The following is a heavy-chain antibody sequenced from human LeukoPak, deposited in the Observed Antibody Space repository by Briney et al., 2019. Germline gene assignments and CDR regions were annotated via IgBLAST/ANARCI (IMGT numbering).Heavy chain of an antibody. CDR2: ISANGNT. J-gene: IGHJ4*02. V-gene: IGHV4-39*07. Sequence: SETLSLTCTVSGGSLSSRLDYWNWVRQTPGKGLEWIGTISANGNTFYNRSLKTRVTLAIDTSKNQYSLKVTSVTAADTAVYYCAADGEAKWLALWGQGTLVTVSS. CDR3: AADGEAKWLAL. D-gene: IGHD5-12*01. CDR1: GGSLSSRLDY.